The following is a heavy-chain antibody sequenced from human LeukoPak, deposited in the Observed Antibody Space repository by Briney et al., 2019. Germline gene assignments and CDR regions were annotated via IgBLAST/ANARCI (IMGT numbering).Heavy chain of an antibody. CDR2: ISGSGGST. CDR3: AKVDAAGTYYFDY. Sequence: PGGSLRLSCAASGFTFSSYAMSWVRQAPGKGLEWVSAISGSGGSTYYADSVKGWFTISRDNSKNTLYLQMNSLRAEDTAVYYCAKVDAAGTYYFDYWGQGTLVTVSS. J-gene: IGHJ4*02. D-gene: IGHD6-13*01. V-gene: IGHV3-23*01. CDR1: GFTFSSYA.